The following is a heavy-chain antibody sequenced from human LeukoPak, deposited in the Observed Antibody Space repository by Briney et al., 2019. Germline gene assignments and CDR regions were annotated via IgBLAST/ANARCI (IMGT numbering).Heavy chain of an antibody. V-gene: IGHV3-74*01. CDR3: VSSDWYAAFDI. CDR2: INSDGSST. Sequence: TGGSLRLSCAASGFAFSINWMHWVRQAPGKGLLWVSRINSDGSSTSYADSVKARFTISRDNAKNTLYLQMNSLRAEDTAVYYCVSSDWYAAFDIWGQGTMVTVSS. CDR1: GFAFSINW. J-gene: IGHJ3*02. D-gene: IGHD3-9*01.